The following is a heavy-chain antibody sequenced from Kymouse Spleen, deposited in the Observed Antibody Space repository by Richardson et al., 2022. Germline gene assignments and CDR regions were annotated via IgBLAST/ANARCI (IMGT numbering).Heavy chain of an antibody. D-gene: IGHD3-10*01. J-gene: IGHJ6*02. CDR2: ISSSSSYI. CDR3: ARKGVPYYYGSGSHYGMDV. V-gene: IGHV3-21*03. Sequence: EVQLVESGGGLVKPGGSLRLSCAASGFTFSSYSMNWVRQAPGKGLEWVSSISSSSSYIYYADSVKGRFTISRDNAKNSLYLQMNSLRAEDTAVYYCARKGVPYYYGSGSHYGMDVWGQGTTVTVSS. CDR1: GFTFSSYS.